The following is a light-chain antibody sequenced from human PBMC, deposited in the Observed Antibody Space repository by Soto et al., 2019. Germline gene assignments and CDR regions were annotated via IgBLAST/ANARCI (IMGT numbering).Light chain of an antibody. Sequence: QAVVTQSPSASASLGASVKLTCTVSSGQSNYAIAWHQQQSEKGPRYLMKLNSDGSHSKGDGIPDRFSGSSSGAERYLTISSLQSEDEADYYCQTWGSGIVVFGGGTKVTVL. CDR3: QTWGSGIVV. CDR2: LNSDGSH. CDR1: SGQSNYA. V-gene: IGLV4-69*01. J-gene: IGLJ2*01.